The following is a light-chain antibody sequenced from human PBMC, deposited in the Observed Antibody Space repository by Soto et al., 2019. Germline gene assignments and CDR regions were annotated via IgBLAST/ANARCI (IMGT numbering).Light chain of an antibody. CDR2: GAS. Sequence: ETVMTQSPATLSVSPGERATLSCKASQSGSSDLAWYQQKPGQAPRLLIYGASTRATGVPARFSGGGSGTEFTLTISSLQSEDFAVYYCQQYDNWPYTFGGGTKLEIK. CDR1: QSGSSD. CDR3: QQYDNWPYT. J-gene: IGKJ4*01. V-gene: IGKV3-15*01.